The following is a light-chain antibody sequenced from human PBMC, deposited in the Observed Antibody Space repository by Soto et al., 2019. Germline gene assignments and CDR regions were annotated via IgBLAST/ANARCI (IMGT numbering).Light chain of an antibody. V-gene: IGKV3-11*01. CDR3: QQRSNWQGAT. Sequence: EIVLTQFPGPLSLSPGEKVPLSCRASQSVSSYLAWYQQKPGQAPRLLIYDASNRATGIPARFSGSGSGTDFTLTISSLEPEDFAVYYCQQRSNWQGATFGGGTKVDIK. CDR2: DAS. J-gene: IGKJ4*01. CDR1: QSVSSY.